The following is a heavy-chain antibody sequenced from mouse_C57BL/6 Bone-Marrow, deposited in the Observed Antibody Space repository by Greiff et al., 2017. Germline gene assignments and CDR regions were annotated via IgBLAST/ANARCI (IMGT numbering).Heavy chain of an antibody. D-gene: IGHD2-1*01. V-gene: IGHV14-3*01. Sequence: VQLKQSVAELVRPGASVKLSCTASGFNIKNTYMHWVKQRPEQGLEWIGRIDPANGNTKYDPKFQGKATITADTSSNTAYLPLSSLTSEDPAIYYCARYPKLWYFGGDYWGQGTSVTVSS. CDR1: GFNIKNTY. CDR3: ARYPKLWYFGGDY. J-gene: IGHJ4*01. CDR2: IDPANGNT.